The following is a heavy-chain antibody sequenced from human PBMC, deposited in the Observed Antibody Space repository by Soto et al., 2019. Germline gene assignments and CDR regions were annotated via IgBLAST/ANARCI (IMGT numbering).Heavy chain of an antibody. Sequence: GASVKVSCKASGYTFTSYGISWVRQAPGQGLEWMGWISAYNGNTNYAQKLQGRVTMTTDTSTSTAYMELRSLRSDDTAVYYCAREESIMIFGVVLWIDPWGQGTLVTVSS. CDR1: GYTFTSYG. V-gene: IGHV1-18*01. D-gene: IGHD3-3*01. CDR3: AREESIMIFGVVLWIDP. CDR2: ISAYNGNT. J-gene: IGHJ5*02.